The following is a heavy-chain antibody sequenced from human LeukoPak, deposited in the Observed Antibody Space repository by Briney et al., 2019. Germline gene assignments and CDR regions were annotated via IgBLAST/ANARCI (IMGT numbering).Heavy chain of an antibody. V-gene: IGHV4-59*08. CDR2: FDYSART. D-gene: IGHD7-27*01. Sequence: PLETLSLTPSLCGGSTSPSNWLWIRLPPPHALPRVGYFDYSARTNYNPSLKRRVTISVDTPTTQFSLTLVSVFARATPFYYCARQSSGNWGHNWFDPWRQRILVTVSS. CDR3: ARQSSGNWGHNWFDP. J-gene: IGHJ5*02. CDR1: GGSTSPSN.